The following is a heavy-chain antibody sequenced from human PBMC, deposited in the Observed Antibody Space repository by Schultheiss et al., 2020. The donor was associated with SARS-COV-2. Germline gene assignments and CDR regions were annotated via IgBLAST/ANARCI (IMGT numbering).Heavy chain of an antibody. CDR1: GFTFSSKD. V-gene: IGHV3-66*01. CDR2: IYSGDNI. D-gene: IGHD6-13*01. Sequence: GGSLRLSCAASGFTFSSKDMSWVRQPPGKGLEWISFIYSGDNIQYAESVKGRFTISRDNANNLLYLQMNSLRVEDTAVYYCATEAWYRSDSWGQGVSVTVSS. CDR3: ATEAWYRSDS. J-gene: IGHJ5*01.